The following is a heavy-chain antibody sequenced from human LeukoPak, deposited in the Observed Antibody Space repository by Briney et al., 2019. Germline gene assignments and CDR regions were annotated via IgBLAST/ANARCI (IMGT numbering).Heavy chain of an antibody. J-gene: IGHJ3*02. D-gene: IGHD6-19*01. CDR2: INHSGST. Sequence: SETLSLTCAVYGVSFSGYYWSWIRQPPGKELEWIGEINHSGSTNYNPSLKSRVTISVDTSKNQFSLKLNSVTAADTAVYYCARRGYSSGWYRLGAFDIWGQGTMVTVSS. CDR3: ARRGYSSGWYRLGAFDI. V-gene: IGHV4-34*01. CDR1: GVSFSGYY.